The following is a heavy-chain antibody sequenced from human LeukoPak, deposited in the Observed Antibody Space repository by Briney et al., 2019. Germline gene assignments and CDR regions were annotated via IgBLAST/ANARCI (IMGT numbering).Heavy chain of an antibody. J-gene: IGHJ4*02. CDR1: GGSINSYY. CDR2: VSYSGST. Sequence: SETLSPTCIVSGGSINSYYWSWIRQPPGKGLEWIGYVSYSGSTSYNPSLKSRVTISVDTSKNQFSLKLSSVTATDTALYYCARYARGGWYFDYWGQGTLVTVSS. V-gene: IGHV4-59*01. CDR3: ARYARGGWYFDY. D-gene: IGHD6-19*01.